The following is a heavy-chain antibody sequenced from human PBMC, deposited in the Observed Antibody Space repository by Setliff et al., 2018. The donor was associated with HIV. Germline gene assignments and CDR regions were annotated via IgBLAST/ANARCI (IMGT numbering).Heavy chain of an antibody. CDR1: GYTLTTFG. Sequence: GASVKVSCKASGYTLTTFGISWVRQAPGQGLEWMGWINTETGKPMYAQGFRGRLVFSLDTSVNTAYLQINSLKAEDTAMYYCARVGSYWSTFDYWGQGALVTVS. CDR2: INTETGKP. V-gene: IGHV7-4-1*02. J-gene: IGHJ4*02. CDR3: ARVGSYWSTFDY. D-gene: IGHD2-8*02.